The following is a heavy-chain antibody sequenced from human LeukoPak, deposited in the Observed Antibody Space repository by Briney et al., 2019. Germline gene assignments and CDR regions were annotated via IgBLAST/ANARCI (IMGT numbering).Heavy chain of an antibody. CDR1: GGSVSSGGYY. J-gene: IGHJ5*02. Sequence: SETLSLTCTVSGGSVSSGGYYWSWIRQHPGKGLEWVGYIYYSGSTYYNPSLKSRVTISVDTSKNQFSLKLSSVTAADTAVYYCARRWAAGHNWFDPWGQGTLVTVSS. CDR2: IYYSGST. V-gene: IGHV4-31*03. CDR3: ARRWAAGHNWFDP. D-gene: IGHD6-13*01.